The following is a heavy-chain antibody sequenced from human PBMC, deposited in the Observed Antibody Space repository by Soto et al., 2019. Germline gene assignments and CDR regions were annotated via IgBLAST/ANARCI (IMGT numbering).Heavy chain of an antibody. CDR1: GGTFSSYA. CDR3: ARANWDTSGYYSHAFDI. D-gene: IGHD3-22*01. CDR2: IIPIFGTA. Sequence: SVKVSCRASGGTFSSYAISWVRQAPGQGLEWMGGIIPIFGTANYAQKFQGRVTITADESTSTAYMELSSLRSEDTAVYYCARANWDTSGYYSHAFDIFGQGTMVAVSS. V-gene: IGHV1-69*13. J-gene: IGHJ3*02.